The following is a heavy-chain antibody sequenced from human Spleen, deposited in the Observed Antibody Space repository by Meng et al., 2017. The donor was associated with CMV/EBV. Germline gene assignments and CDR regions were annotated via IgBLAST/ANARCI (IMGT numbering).Heavy chain of an antibody. J-gene: IGHJ6*02. Sequence: ASVKVSCKASGYYFTDYYIHWVRQAPGQGLEWMGMINPSGGSTHYAQKFQGRVTLTRDTSTSTVYMQLSSLRSEDTAVYYCARDTSAVPAGTYYYYYGMDVWGQGTTVTVSS. D-gene: IGHD2-2*01. V-gene: IGHV1-46*01. CDR3: ARDTSAVPAGTYYYYYGMDV. CDR1: GYYFTDYY. CDR2: INPSGGST.